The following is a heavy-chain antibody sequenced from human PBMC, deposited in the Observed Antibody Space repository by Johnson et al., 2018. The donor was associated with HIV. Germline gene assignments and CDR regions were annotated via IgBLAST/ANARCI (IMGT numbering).Heavy chain of an antibody. D-gene: IGHD6-6*01. CDR3: ASGVTARAPLLI. V-gene: IGHV3-30*04. CDR1: GFTFSSYA. CDR2: ISYDGNNK. J-gene: IGHJ3*02. Sequence: QVQLVESGGGVVQPGRSLRLSCAATGFTFSSYAMHWVRQAPGKGLEWVAVISYDGNNKYYADSVKGRFSISRDNSKNTLYLQMNSLRPEDTAIYYCASGVTARAPLLIWGQGTMVTVSS.